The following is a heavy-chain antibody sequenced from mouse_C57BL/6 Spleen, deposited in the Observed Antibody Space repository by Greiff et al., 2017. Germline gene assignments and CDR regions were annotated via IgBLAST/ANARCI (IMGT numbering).Heavy chain of an antibody. CDR3: TRSSLLWDY. Sequence: QVQLKQSGAELVRPGASVTLSCKASGYTFTDYEMHWVKQTPVHGLEWIGAIDPETGGTAYNQKFKGKAILTADKSSSTAYMELRSLTSEDSAVYYCTRSSLLWDYWGQGTTLTVSS. D-gene: IGHD2-1*01. CDR1: GYTFTDYE. J-gene: IGHJ2*01. CDR2: IDPETGGT. V-gene: IGHV1-15*01.